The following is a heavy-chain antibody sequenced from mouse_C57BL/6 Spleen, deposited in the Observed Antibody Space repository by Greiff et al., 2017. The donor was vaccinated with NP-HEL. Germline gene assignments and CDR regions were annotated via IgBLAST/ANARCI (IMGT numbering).Heavy chain of an antibody. CDR2: IWGDGST. J-gene: IGHJ3*01. CDR3: AKLRAYYGSSPFAY. V-gene: IGHV2-3*01. D-gene: IGHD1-1*01. CDR1: GFSLTSYG. Sequence: VKLMESGPGLVAPSPSLSITCTVSGFSLTSYGVSWVRQPPGKGLEWLGVIWGDGSTNYHSALISSLSISKDNSNCQAFLKLNSLQTDDTATYYCAKLRAYYGSSPFAYWGQGTLVTVSA.